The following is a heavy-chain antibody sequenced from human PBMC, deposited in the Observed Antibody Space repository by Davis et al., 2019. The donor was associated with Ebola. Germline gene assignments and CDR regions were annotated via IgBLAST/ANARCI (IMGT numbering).Heavy chain of an antibody. CDR1: GFIFSDYY. Sequence: GESLKISCAASGFIFSDYYMSWIRQAPGKGLEWVSYIDYSGTTKHYADSVKGRFTISRDNAKNSLYLQMNSLRAEDAAVYYCARVVLTVAAGILDHWGQGALVTVSS. CDR2: IDYSGTTK. CDR3: ARVVLTVAAGILDH. D-gene: IGHD6-13*01. V-gene: IGHV3-11*01. J-gene: IGHJ4*02.